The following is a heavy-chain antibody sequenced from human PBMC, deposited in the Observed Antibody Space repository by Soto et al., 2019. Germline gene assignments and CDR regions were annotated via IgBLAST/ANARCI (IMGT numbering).Heavy chain of an antibody. CDR2: ISACSGST. CDR1: RYAFACKS. CDR3: ARDEALQTRGIRGGATDY. V-gene: IGHV1-18*01. Sequence: ASVKVTSKDCRYAFACKSLRSLHQAPEQGLEWMGWISACSGSTNYAQKLQGRVTMTRDTSTSTVYMELSSLRSEDTAVYYCARDEALQTRGIRGGATDYWGQGTLVTVSS. J-gene: IGHJ4*02. D-gene: IGHD1-26*01.